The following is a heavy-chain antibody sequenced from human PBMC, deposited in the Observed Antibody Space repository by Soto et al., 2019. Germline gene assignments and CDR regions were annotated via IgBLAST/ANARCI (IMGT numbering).Heavy chain of an antibody. CDR2: INSDGSST. D-gene: IGHD3-10*01. J-gene: IGHJ4*02. CDR1: GFTFSSYW. Sequence: EVQLVESGGGLIQPGGSQRLSCVASGFTFSSYWMHWVRQVPGKGLVWVSRINSDGSSTSYADSVKGRFTISRDNAKNTLFLQMNSLRAEDTAVYYCARDRGGGFDYWGQGTLVTVSS. CDR3: ARDRGGGFDY. V-gene: IGHV3-74*01.